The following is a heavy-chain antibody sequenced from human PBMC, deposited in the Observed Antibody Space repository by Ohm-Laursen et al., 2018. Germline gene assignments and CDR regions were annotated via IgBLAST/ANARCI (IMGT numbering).Heavy chain of an antibody. J-gene: IGHJ5*02. D-gene: IGHD3-10*01. CDR3: ATSGDENGSRRNTGFDP. V-gene: IGHV1-8*01. Sequence: ASVKVSCKASGYTFTSHDFNWVRQATGQGLEWMGWMNPNSGNTVYAQKFQGRVTMTRDASISTAYMELSSLSSEDTAVYYCATSGDENGSRRNTGFDPWGQGTLVTVSS. CDR2: MNPNSGNT. CDR1: GYTFTSHD.